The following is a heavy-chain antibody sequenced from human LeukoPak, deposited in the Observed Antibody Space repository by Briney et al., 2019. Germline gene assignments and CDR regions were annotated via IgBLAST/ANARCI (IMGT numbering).Heavy chain of an antibody. CDR2: IYYSGST. V-gene: IGHV4-39*07. CDR3: ARSLYYYGSDSFDI. Sequence: SETLSLTCTVSGGSISSYYWSWIRQPPGKGLEWIGSIYYSGSTYYNPSLKSRVTISVDTSKNQFSLKLSSVTAADTAVYYCARSLYYYGSDSFDIWGQGTMVTVSS. CDR1: GGSISSYY. J-gene: IGHJ3*02. D-gene: IGHD3-10*01.